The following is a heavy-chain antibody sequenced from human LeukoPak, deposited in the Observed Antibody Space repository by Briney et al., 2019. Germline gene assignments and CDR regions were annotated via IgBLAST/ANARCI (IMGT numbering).Heavy chain of an antibody. CDR3: ARHYSGWYYFDY. J-gene: IGHJ4*02. D-gene: IGHD6-19*01. CDR1: GYSFTSYW. V-gene: IGHV5-51*01. Sequence: GESLKISCKGSGYSFTSYWIAWVRQMPGKGLEWMGIIYASDSDTRYSPSFQGQVTISANKSISTAYLQWSSLKASDTAMYYCARHYSGWYYFDYWGQGTLVTVSS. CDR2: IYASDSDT.